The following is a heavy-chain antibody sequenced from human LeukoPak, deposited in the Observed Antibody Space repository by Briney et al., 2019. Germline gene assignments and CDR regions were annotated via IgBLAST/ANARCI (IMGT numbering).Heavy chain of an antibody. D-gene: IGHD2-2*02. CDR1: GGSISSSSYY. Sequence: SETLSLTCTVSGGSISSSSYYWGWIRQPPGKGLEWIESIHYSGSTYYNPSLKSRVTISVDTSKNQFSLKLSSVTAADTAVYYCARHMGYIVVVPAAIRSRDWFDPWGQGTLVTVSS. V-gene: IGHV4-39*01. CDR2: IHYSGST. CDR3: ARHMGYIVVVPAAIRSRDWFDP. J-gene: IGHJ5*02.